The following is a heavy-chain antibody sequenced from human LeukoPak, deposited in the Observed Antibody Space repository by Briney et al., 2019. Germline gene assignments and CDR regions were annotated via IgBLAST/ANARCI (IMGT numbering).Heavy chain of an antibody. CDR1: GYTFTIYD. CDR3: ARGTFTKLGGYYYYMDV. V-gene: IGHV1-8*01. Sequence: GASVKVPCKTSGYTFTIYDINWVRQATGQGLEWMGWMNPNSGNAGYAQKFQGRVTMARNTSTSTAYMELSSLRSEDTAVYYCARGTFTKLGGYYYYMDVWGKGTTVTVSS. J-gene: IGHJ6*03. D-gene: IGHD2-8*01. CDR2: MNPNSGNA.